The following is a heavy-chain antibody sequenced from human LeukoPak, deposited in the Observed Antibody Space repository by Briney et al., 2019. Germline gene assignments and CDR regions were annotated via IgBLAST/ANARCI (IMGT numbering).Heavy chain of an antibody. CDR3: ARLLNYGDYVVRARGLYYFDY. V-gene: IGHV1-18*01. CDR2: ISAYNGNT. J-gene: IGHJ4*02. D-gene: IGHD4-17*01. Sequence: ASVKVSCKASGYTFTSYGISWVRQAPGQGLEWMGWISAYNGNTNYAQKLQGRVTMTTDTSTSTAYMELRSLRSDDTAVYYCARLLNYGDYVVRARGLYYFDYWGQGTLVTVSS. CDR1: GYTFTSYG.